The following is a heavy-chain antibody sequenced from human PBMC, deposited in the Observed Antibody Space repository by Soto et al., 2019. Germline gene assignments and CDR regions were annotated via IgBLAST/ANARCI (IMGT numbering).Heavy chain of an antibody. Sequence: QAQLVESGGGVVQPGRSLRLSCAASGFAFSSYGMHWVRQAPGTGLEWVAVISYDGSLQHYADSVKGRFTISRDNSKNMVLLQMSSLRAGDTAVYYCGSGRGYGHASVPYSWGQGTLVSVSS. CDR3: GSGRGYGHASVPYS. CDR2: ISYDGSLQ. CDR1: GFAFSSYG. D-gene: IGHD5-18*01. V-gene: IGHV3-30*03. J-gene: IGHJ4*02.